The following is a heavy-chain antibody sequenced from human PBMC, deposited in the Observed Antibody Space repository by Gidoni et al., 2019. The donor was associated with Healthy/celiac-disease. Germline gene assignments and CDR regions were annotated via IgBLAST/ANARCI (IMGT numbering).Heavy chain of an antibody. CDR3: AREKKQSGYSSGWYLDYYYMDV. D-gene: IGHD6-19*01. V-gene: IGHV4-4*02. Sequence: QVQLQESGPGLVKPSGTLSLTCAVSGGSISSSNWWSWVRQPPGKGLEWIGEIYHSGSTNYNPSLKSRVTISVDKSKNQFSLKLSSVTAADTAVYYCAREKKQSGYSSGWYLDYYYMDVWGKGTTVTVSS. CDR2: IYHSGST. J-gene: IGHJ6*03. CDR1: GGSISSSNW.